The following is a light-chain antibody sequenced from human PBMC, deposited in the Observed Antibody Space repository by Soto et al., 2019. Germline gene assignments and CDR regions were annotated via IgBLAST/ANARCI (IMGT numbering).Light chain of an antibody. J-gene: IGKJ2*01. Sequence: DLVMTQSPLSLPVAPGEPASISCRSSQSLLHSNGYYYLDWYLQKPGQSPQLLIYLGSNRASGVPDRFSGSGSGIDFTLKISRVEAEDVGVYYCMQALQTPYTFGQGTKLEIK. V-gene: IGKV2-28*01. CDR2: LGS. CDR3: MQALQTPYT. CDR1: QSLLHSNGYYY.